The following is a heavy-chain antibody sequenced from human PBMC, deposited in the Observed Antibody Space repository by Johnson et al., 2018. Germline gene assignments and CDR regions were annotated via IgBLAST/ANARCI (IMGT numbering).Heavy chain of an antibody. J-gene: IGHJ3*02. CDR2: ISWNSGSI. CDR1: GFTFDDYA. D-gene: IGHD5-24*01. V-gene: IGHV3-9*01. CDR3: ARSKDAAFDI. Sequence: VQLVQSGGGLVQPGRSLRLSCAASGFTFDDYAMHWVRQAPGKGLEWVSGISWNSGSIGYADSVKGRFTISRDNAKNSLFLQMNSLRADDTAVYYCARSKDAAFDIWGQGTLVTVAS.